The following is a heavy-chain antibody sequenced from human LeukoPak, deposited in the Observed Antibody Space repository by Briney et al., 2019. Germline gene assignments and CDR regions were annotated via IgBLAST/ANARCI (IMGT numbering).Heavy chain of an antibody. D-gene: IGHD4-17*01. CDR1: GFTFSSYA. CDR2: ISYDGSNK. V-gene: IGHV3-30*09. CDR3: AKDYDYGPYNWFDP. J-gene: IGHJ5*02. Sequence: GRSLRLSCAASGFTFSSYAMRWVRRAPGKGLEWVAVISYDGSNKYYADSVKGRFAISRDNSKNTLYLQMNSLRAEDTAVYYCAKDYDYGPYNWFDPWGQGTLVTVSS.